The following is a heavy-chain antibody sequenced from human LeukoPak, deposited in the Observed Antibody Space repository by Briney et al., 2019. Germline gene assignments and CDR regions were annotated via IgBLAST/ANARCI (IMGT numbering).Heavy chain of an antibody. CDR2: ISYDGSNI. V-gene: IGHV3-30*18. Sequence: GRSLRLSCAAPGFTFSSYGMHWVRQAPGKGLEWVAVISYDGSNIHYADSVKGRFTISRDNSKNTLYLEMNSLRAEDTAVYYCAKDILADYWGQGTLVTVSS. CDR3: AKDILADY. J-gene: IGHJ4*02. CDR1: GFTFSSYG.